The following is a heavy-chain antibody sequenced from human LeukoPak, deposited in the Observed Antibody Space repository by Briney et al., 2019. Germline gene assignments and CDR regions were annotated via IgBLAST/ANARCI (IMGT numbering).Heavy chain of an antibody. Sequence: PSETLSLTCAVSGGSISSGGYYWSWIRRPPGKGLEWIGYIYYSGSTNYNPSLKSRVTISVDTSKNQFSLKLSSVTAADTAVYYCARDKDYGDYPYYYYGMDVWGKGTTVTVSS. V-gene: IGHV4-61*08. J-gene: IGHJ6*04. CDR2: IYYSGST. CDR1: GGSISSGGYY. D-gene: IGHD4-17*01. CDR3: ARDKDYGDYPYYYYGMDV.